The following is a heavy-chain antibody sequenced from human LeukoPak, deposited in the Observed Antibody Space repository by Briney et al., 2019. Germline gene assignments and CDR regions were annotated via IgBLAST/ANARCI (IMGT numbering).Heavy chain of an antibody. Sequence: SETLSLTCAVYGGSFSGYYWSWIRQPPGKGLEWIGSIYHSGSTYYNPSLKSRVTISVDTSKNQFSLKLSSVTAADTAVYYCAREGITMIVVAHNWFDPWGQGTLVTVSS. D-gene: IGHD3-22*01. CDR2: IYHSGST. J-gene: IGHJ5*02. V-gene: IGHV4-34*01. CDR1: GGSFSGYY. CDR3: AREGITMIVVAHNWFDP.